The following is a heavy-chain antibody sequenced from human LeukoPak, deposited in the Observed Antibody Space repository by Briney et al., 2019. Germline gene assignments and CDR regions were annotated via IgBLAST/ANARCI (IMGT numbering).Heavy chain of an antibody. J-gene: IGHJ4*02. Sequence: GGSLRLSCAASGFPFSSYSMNWVRQAPGKGLEWVSYISSSSSTIYYADSVRGRFIISKDNSKNTLYLQMNSLRAEDTAVYYCARRAGSYSHSYDYWGQGTLVTVSS. V-gene: IGHV3-48*01. D-gene: IGHD2-15*01. CDR2: ISSSSSTI. CDR1: GFPFSSYS. CDR3: ARRAGSYSHSYDY.